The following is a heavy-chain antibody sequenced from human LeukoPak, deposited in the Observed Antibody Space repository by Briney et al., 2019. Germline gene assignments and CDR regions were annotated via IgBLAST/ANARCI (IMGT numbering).Heavy chain of an antibody. CDR2: ISWDGDIT. CDR3: ARASSSWEVYFDY. Sequence: GGSLRLSCSGSGFTFGDYAMHWVRQAPGKGLEWVSLISWDGDITYYADSVKGRFTISRDNSKNSLYLQMNSLRAEDTALYYCARASSSWEVYFDYWGQGTLVTVSS. CDR1: GFTFGDYA. J-gene: IGHJ4*02. V-gene: IGHV3-43D*03. D-gene: IGHD6-13*01.